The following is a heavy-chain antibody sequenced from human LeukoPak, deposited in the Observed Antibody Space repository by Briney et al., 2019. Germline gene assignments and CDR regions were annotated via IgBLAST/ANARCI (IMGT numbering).Heavy chain of an antibody. Sequence: PGRSLRLSCAASGFTFSSYWMSWVRQAPGKGLEWVANIKQDGSEKYYVDSVKGRFTISRDNAKNSLYLQMNSLRAEDTAVYYCARDALVGADYYFDYWGQGTLVTVPS. D-gene: IGHD1-26*01. CDR3: ARDALVGADYYFDY. J-gene: IGHJ4*02. CDR1: GFTFSSYW. CDR2: IKQDGSEK. V-gene: IGHV3-7*01.